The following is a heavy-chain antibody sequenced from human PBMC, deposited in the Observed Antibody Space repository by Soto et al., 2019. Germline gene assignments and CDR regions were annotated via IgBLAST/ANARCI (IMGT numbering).Heavy chain of an antibody. CDR2: IIPILGIA. V-gene: IGHV1-69*02. Sequence: QVQLVQSGAEVKKPGSSVKVSCKASGGTFSSYTISWVRQAPGQGLEWMGRIIPILGIANYAQKFQGRVTITADKSTSTAYMELISLRSEDTAVYYCASESSGYWFDPWGQGTLVTVSS. CDR1: GGTFSSYT. D-gene: IGHD3-22*01. J-gene: IGHJ5*02. CDR3: ASESSGYWFDP.